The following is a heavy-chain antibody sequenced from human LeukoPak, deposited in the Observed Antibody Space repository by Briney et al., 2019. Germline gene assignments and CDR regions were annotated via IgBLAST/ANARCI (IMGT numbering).Heavy chain of an antibody. V-gene: IGHV3-30*04. J-gene: IGHJ3*02. CDR3: ARAYDSSGKVFGGPGAFDI. D-gene: IGHD3-22*01. CDR1: GFTFSSYA. CDR2: ISYDGSNK. Sequence: GRSLRLSCAASGFTFSSYAMHWVRQAPGKGLEWVAVISYDGSNKYYADSVKGRFTISRDNSKNTLYLQMNSLRAEDTAVYYCARAYDSSGKVFGGPGAFDIWGQGTMVTVSS.